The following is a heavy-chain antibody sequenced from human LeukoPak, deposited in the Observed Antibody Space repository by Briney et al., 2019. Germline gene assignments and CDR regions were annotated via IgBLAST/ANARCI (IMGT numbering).Heavy chain of an antibody. D-gene: IGHD2-2*01. J-gene: IGHJ4*02. CDR2: INHSGST. Sequence: SETQSLTCAVYGGSFSGYYWSWIRQPPGKGLEWIGEINHSGSTNYNPSLKSRVTISVDTSKNQFSLKLSSVTAADTAVYYCARGNRDDIVVVPAAIPFYYWGQGTLVTVSS. V-gene: IGHV4-34*01. CDR1: GGSFSGYY. CDR3: ARGNRDDIVVVPAAIPFYY.